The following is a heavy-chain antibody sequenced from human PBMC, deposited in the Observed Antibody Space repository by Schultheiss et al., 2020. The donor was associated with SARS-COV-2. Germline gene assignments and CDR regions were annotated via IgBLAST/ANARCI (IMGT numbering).Heavy chain of an antibody. D-gene: IGHD6-13*01. Sequence: SETLSLTCAVSGDSISSTNWWSWVRQTPGKGLEWIGEIYHSGSTNYNPSLKSRVTISVDKSENQFSLKLTSVTAADTAVYYCARVGSSSPTWAFDIWGQGTMVTVSS. CDR1: GDSISSTNW. CDR3: ARVGSSSPTWAFDI. V-gene: IGHV4-4*02. CDR2: IYHSGST. J-gene: IGHJ3*02.